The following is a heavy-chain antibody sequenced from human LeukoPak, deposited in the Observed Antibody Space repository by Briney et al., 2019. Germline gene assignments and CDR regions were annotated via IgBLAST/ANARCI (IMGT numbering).Heavy chain of an antibody. CDR2: ISSSSSTI. Sequence: PGGSLRLSCAASGFSFSSYSMNWVRQAPGKGLEGVSYISSSSSTIYYVDSVKGRFTISRDNAKNSLYLQMNNLRAEDTAVYYCARLGYSYGHTYFDYWGQGTLVTVSS. CDR3: ARLGYSYGHTYFDY. D-gene: IGHD5-18*01. V-gene: IGHV3-48*01. CDR1: GFSFSSYS. J-gene: IGHJ4*02.